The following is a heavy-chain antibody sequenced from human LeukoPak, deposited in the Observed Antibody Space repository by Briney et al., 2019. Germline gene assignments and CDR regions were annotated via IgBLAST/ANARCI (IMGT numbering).Heavy chain of an antibody. J-gene: IGHJ3*02. D-gene: IGHD7-27*01. CDR3: ARAHKLGIGAFDI. CDR1: GYTFTSYG. CDR2: MNPNSGNT. Sequence: ASVKVSCKASGYTFTSYGISWVRQAPGQGLEWMGWMNPNSGNTGYAQKFQGRVTMTRNTSISTAYMELSSLRSEDTAVYYCARAHKLGIGAFDIWGQGTMVTVSS. V-gene: IGHV1-8*02.